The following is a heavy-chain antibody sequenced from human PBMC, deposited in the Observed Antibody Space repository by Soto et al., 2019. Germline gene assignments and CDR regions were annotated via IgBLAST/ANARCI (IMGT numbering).Heavy chain of an antibody. CDR2: IFYSGTA. J-gene: IGHJ5*02. CDR3: ARTDYGTAYFDP. CDR1: GDSLSSGNHY. V-gene: IGHV4-30-4*01. Sequence: SETMSLTCTVSGDSLSSGNHYWSWLRQPPGKGLEWIGYIFYSGTAYYNPSLKSRLTISVDTSKNQFSLKLSSVTAADTAVYYCARTDYGTAYFDPWGQGSLVTV. D-gene: IGHD3-10*01.